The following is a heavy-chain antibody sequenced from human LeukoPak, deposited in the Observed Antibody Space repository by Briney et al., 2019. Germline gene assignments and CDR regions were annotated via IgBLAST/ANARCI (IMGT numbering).Heavy chain of an antibody. V-gene: IGHV3-21*01. J-gene: IGHJ5*02. CDR1: GFTFSSYS. CDR3: ARAGSYSDILTGQNWFDP. D-gene: IGHD3-9*01. CDR2: ISSSSSYI. Sequence: GGSLRLSCAASGFTFSSYSMNWVRQAPGKGLEWVSSISSSSSYIYYADSVKGRFTISRDNAKNSLYLQMNSLRAEDTAVYYCARAGSYSDILTGQNWFDPWGQGTLVTVSS.